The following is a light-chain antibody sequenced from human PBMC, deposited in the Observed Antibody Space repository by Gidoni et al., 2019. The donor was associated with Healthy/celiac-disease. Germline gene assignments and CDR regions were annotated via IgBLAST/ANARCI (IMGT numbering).Light chain of an antibody. V-gene: IGKV1-39*01. Sequence: IQMTQSPSSLFASVGDRVTITCRASQSISSYLNWYQQKPGKAPKLLIYAASSLQSGVPSRFSGSGSGTDFTLTISSLQPEDFATYYCQQSYSTLATFGQGTKVEIK. CDR2: AAS. CDR3: QQSYSTLAT. CDR1: QSISSY. J-gene: IGKJ1*01.